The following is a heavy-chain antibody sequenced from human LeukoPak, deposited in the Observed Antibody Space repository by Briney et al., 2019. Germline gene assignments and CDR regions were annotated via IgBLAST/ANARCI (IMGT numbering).Heavy chain of an antibody. Sequence: GGSLRLSCAASGFTFSTYAMHWVRQAPGKGLEYVSAISSDGGSTYYANSVKGRFTISRDNSKNTLFLQMGSLRAEDVAVYYCARAPLYSSGRGTDYWGQGTLVTVSS. CDR1: GFTFSTYA. D-gene: IGHD6-19*01. J-gene: IGHJ4*02. CDR3: ARAPLYSSGRGTDY. CDR2: ISSDGGST. V-gene: IGHV3-64*01.